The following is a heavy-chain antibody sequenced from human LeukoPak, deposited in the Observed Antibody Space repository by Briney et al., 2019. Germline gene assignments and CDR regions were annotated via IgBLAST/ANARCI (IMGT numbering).Heavy chain of an antibody. V-gene: IGHV3-48*02. CDR2: ISSSSSTI. J-gene: IGHJ4*02. CDR3: ARGRITIFGVVIGDVDY. CDR1: GFTFSSYS. Sequence: PGGSLRLSCAASGFTFSSYSMNWVRQAPGKGLEWASYISSSSSTIYYADSVMGRFTISRDNAKNSLYLQMNSLRDEDTAVYYCARGRITIFGVVIGDVDYWGQGTLVTVSS. D-gene: IGHD3-3*01.